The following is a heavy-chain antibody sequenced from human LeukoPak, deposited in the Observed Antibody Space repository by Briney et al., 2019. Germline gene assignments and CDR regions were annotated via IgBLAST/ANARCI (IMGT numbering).Heavy chain of an antibody. CDR3: ARADLRGYSLDY. V-gene: IGHV3-13*01. CDR1: GFTFSSYD. CDR2: IGTAGDT. Sequence: GGSLRLSCAASGFTFSSYDMHWVRQTTGRGLEWVSGIGTAGDTYSPGSVKGRFTISRENARDSLYLQMNSLRAGDTAVYYCARADLRGYSLDYWGQGTLVTVSS. D-gene: IGHD5-18*01. J-gene: IGHJ4*02.